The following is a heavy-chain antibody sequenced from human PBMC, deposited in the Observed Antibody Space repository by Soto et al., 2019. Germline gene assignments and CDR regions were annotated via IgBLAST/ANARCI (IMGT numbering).Heavy chain of an antibody. CDR2: ISAYNGNT. CDR1: GYTFTSYG. Sequence: ASVKVSCKASGYTFTSYGISCVRQAPGQVLEWMGWISAYNGNTNYAQKLQGRVTMTTDTSTSTAYMELRSLRSDDTAVYYCARIRPSGYDLALLFDYWGQGTLVTVSS. CDR3: ARIRPSGYDLALLFDY. D-gene: IGHD5-12*01. V-gene: IGHV1-18*01. J-gene: IGHJ4*02.